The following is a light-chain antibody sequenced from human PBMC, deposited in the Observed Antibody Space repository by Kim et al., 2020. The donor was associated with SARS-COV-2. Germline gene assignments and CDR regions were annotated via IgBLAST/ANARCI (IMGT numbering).Light chain of an antibody. CDR1: QSISNW. J-gene: IGKJ1*01. Sequence: DIQMTQSPSTLSASVGDRVTITCRASQSISNWLAWYQQKPGKAPKLLIYKASSLESGVPSRFSGSGSGTEFTLTISSLQPDDFAIYYCQQYNSYSGTFGQGTKVDIK. CDR2: KAS. V-gene: IGKV1-5*03. CDR3: QQYNSYSGT.